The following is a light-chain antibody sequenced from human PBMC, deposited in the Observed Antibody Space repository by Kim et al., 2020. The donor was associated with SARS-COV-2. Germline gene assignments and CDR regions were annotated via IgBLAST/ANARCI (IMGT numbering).Light chain of an antibody. CDR3: QQYGSSPLT. CDR2: GAS. Sequence: EIVLTQSPGTLSLSPGERATLSCRASQSVSSSSLFWYQQRPGQAPRLLIYGASSRATGIPDRFSGSGSGTDFTLTVSRLEPEDFAVYYCQQYGSSPLTFGGGTKVDIK. CDR1: QSVSSSS. J-gene: IGKJ4*01. V-gene: IGKV3-20*01.